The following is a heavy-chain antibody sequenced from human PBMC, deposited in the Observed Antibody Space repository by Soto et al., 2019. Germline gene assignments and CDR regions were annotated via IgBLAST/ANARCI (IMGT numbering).Heavy chain of an antibody. D-gene: IGHD2-15*01. CDR1: GYTFASYW. V-gene: IGHV5-51*01. Sequence: PGESLKISCKASGYTFASYWIGWVRQMPGKGLEWMGIIYPADSDTRYNPSFQGQVTISADKSITTAYLQWSSLKASDTAMYYCARGPTPLFDHWGQGTQVTVSS. J-gene: IGHJ4*02. CDR3: ARGPTPLFDH. CDR2: IYPADSDT.